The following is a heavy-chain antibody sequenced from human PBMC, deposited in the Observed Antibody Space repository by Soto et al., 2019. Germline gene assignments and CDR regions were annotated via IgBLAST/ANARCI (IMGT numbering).Heavy chain of an antibody. CDR2: IYPGDSHT. CDR3: ARARGYFGSGSSPLFDY. CDR1: GYSFTTYW. Sequence: GESLKISCNGSGYSFTTYWIAWVRQMPGKGLEWMGIIYPGDSHTTYSPSFQGQVTISAGKSISIAYLQWSSLKASDTAMYYCARARGYFGSGSSPLFDYWAREPRSPSPQ. V-gene: IGHV5-51*01. D-gene: IGHD3-10*01. J-gene: IGHJ4*02.